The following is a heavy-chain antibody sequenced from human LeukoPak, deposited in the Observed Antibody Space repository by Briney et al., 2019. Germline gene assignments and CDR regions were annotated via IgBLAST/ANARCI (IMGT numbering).Heavy chain of an antibody. V-gene: IGHV3-21*01. Sequence: PGGSLRLSCAASGFTFSSYSMNWVRQAPGKGLEWVSSISSSSSYIYYADSVKGRFTISRDNAKNSLYLQMNSLRAEDTAVYYCARTVSGYGDYEGAFDIWGQGTMDTVSS. CDR1: GFTFSSYS. CDR2: ISSSSSYI. D-gene: IGHD4-17*01. J-gene: IGHJ3*02. CDR3: ARTVSGYGDYEGAFDI.